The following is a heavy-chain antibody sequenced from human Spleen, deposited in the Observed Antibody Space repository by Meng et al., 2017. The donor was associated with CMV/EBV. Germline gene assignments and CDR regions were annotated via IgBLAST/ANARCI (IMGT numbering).Heavy chain of an antibody. V-gene: IGHV3-23*01. D-gene: IGHD1-26*01. J-gene: IGHJ1*01. CDR1: GFTFSSYV. CDR3: ARVYSGSYYSPPEYFQH. Sequence: GESLKISCATSGFTFSSYVMNWVRQAPGKGLEWVSAISGNGDSTYYADSVKGRFTISRDNSKNTLYLQMDSLRVEDTALYYCARVYSGSYYSPPEYFQHWGQGTLVTVSS. CDR2: ISGNGDST.